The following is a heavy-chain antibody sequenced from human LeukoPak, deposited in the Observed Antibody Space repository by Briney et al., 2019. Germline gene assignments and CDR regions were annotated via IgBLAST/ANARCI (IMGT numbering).Heavy chain of an antibody. V-gene: IGHV1-18*01. D-gene: IGHD2/OR15-2a*01. CDR2: VSAYSGNT. J-gene: IGHJ5*02. Sequence: ASVKVSCKASGYTFTNYAVSWLRQAPGQTLEWMGWVSAYSGNTNYAQNFHDRLTMTTDTSTSTAYMELRSLTSEDTAVYYCAREGRLMSDTTVHPWGQGTPVTVSS. CDR1: GYTFTNYA. CDR3: AREGRLMSDTTVHP.